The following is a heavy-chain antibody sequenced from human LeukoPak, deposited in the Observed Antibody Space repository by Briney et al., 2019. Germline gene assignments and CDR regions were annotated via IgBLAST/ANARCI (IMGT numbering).Heavy chain of an antibody. CDR1: GHTFTSYG. CDR3: ARDGPLLRYFDWLPVDYYYGMDV. J-gene: IGHJ6*02. D-gene: IGHD3-9*01. CDR2: ISAYNGNT. Sequence: ASVKVSCKASGHTFTSYGISWVRQAPGQGLEWMGWISAYNGNTNYAQKLQGRVTMTTDTSTSTAYMELRSLRSDDTAVYYCARDGPLLRYFDWLPVDYYYGMDVWGQGTTVTVSS. V-gene: IGHV1-18*01.